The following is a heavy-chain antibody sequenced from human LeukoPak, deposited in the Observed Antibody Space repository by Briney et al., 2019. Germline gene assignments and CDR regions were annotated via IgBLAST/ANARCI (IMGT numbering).Heavy chain of an antibody. D-gene: IGHD4-17*01. V-gene: IGHV3-48*01. J-gene: IGHJ4*02. Sequence: GGSLRLSCAASGFNFSADSMNWVRQAPGKGLEWVSYISRSSDAIYDADSVKGRFTISRDNAKNLLFLQMTSLGVEDTALYYCARGDSDHYIALDYWGQGTLVTASS. CDR1: GFNFSADS. CDR2: ISRSSDAI. CDR3: ARGDSDHYIALDY.